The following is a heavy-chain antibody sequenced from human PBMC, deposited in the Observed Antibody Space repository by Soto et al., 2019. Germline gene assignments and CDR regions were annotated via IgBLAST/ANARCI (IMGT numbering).Heavy chain of an antibody. CDR1: GGSISSGDYY. CDR3: ARAHIAAAGNDALEI. J-gene: IGHJ3*02. V-gene: IGHV4-30-4*01. Sequence: SETLSLTCTVSGGSISSGDYYWSWIRQPPGKGLEWIGYIYYSGSTYYNPSLKSRVTISVDTSKNQFSLKLSSVTAADTAVYYCARAHIAAAGNDALEIWGQGTMVTVSS. D-gene: IGHD6-13*01. CDR2: IYYSGST.